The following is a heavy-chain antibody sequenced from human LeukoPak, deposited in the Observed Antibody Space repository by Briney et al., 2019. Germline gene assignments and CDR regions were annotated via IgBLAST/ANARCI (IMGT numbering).Heavy chain of an antibody. CDR3: ARDLVVAAAGNRGDY. CDR1: GFTFSSYS. D-gene: IGHD6-13*01. CDR2: ISSSSSYI. J-gene: IGHJ4*02. Sequence: GGSLRLSCAASGFTFSSYSMNWVRQAPGKGLEWVSSISSSSSYIYYADSVKGRFTISRDNAKNSLYLQMNSLRAEDTAVYYCARDLVVAAAGNRGDYWGQGTLVTVSS. V-gene: IGHV3-21*01.